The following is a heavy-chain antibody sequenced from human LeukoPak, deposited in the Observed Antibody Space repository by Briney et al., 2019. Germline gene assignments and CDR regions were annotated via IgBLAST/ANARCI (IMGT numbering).Heavy chain of an antibody. J-gene: IGHJ4*02. Sequence: ASVKVSCKASGYTFTGYYMHWARQAPGQGLEWMGWINPNSGGTNYAQKFQGRVTMTRDTSISTAYMELSRLRSDDTAVYYCASTRDGSSWYYFDYWGQGTLVTVSS. D-gene: IGHD6-13*01. CDR2: INPNSGGT. CDR1: GYTFTGYY. V-gene: IGHV1-2*02. CDR3: ASTRDGSSWYYFDY.